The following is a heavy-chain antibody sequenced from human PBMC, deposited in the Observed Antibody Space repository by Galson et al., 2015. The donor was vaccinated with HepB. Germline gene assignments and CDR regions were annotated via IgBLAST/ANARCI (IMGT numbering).Heavy chain of an antibody. Sequence: PALGKPTQTLTLTCTFSGFSLRTSGMCVSWSRQPPGKALEWLALIDWDDDKYYSASLKTRLTISKDTSKNQVVLTMTNMDPVDTATYYCARMFSKRQVRGVHLSAFDIWGQGTMVTVPS. CDR1: GFSLRTSGMC. CDR3: ARMFSKRQVRGVHLSAFDI. V-gene: IGHV2-70*01. CDR2: IDWDDDK. J-gene: IGHJ3*02. D-gene: IGHD3-10*01.